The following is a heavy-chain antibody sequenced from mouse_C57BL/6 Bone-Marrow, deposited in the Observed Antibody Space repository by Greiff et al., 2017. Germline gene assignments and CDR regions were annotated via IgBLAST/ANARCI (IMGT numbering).Heavy chain of an antibody. J-gene: IGHJ3*01. V-gene: IGHV10-1*01. D-gene: IGHD2-4*01. CDR2: IRSKSNNYAT. CDR1: GFSFNTYA. CDR3: VRHAGLRRPLAY. Sequence: DVQLQESGGGLVQPKGSLKLSCAASGFSFNTYAMNWVRQAPGKGLEWVARIRSKSNNYATYYADSVKDRFTISRDDSESMLYLQMNNLKTEDTAMYYCVRHAGLRRPLAYWGQGTLVTVSA.